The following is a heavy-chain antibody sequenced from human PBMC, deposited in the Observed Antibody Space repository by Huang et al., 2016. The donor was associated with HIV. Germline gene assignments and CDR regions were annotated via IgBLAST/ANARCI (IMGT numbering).Heavy chain of an antibody. CDR2: IKQDGSEK. CDR1: GFNFSAYW. Sequence: EVHLVESGGDLVQPGGSLRLSCVASGFNFSAYWMSWVRQAAGKGREWVANIKQDGSEKNYVDSVKGRFTIARDNAKNSVYLQLTSLRAEDTAVYYCARGGIYYDVLTGRHYYYNGLDVWGQGTTVTVSS. CDR3: ARGGIYYDVLTGRHYYYNGLDV. D-gene: IGHD3-9*01. J-gene: IGHJ6*02. V-gene: IGHV3-7*01.